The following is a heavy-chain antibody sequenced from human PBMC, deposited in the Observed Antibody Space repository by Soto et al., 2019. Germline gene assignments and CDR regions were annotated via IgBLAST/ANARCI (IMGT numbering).Heavy chain of an antibody. CDR1: GFSFRDYY. CDR2: IRGSGNTI. Sequence: QVQLVESGGALVKPGGSLRLSCAASGFSFRDYYMSWIRQAPGKGLEWISYIRGSGNTIYYADSVKGRFIISRDNAKNSLFLQMNSLRAGDTAVYYCARDRLPMVVVVMGWFDPWGQGTLVTVSS. CDR3: ARDRLPMVVVVMGWFDP. D-gene: IGHD3-22*01. J-gene: IGHJ5*02. V-gene: IGHV3-11*01.